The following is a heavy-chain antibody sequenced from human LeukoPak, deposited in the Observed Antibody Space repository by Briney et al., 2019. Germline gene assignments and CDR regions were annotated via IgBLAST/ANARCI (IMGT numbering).Heavy chain of an antibody. Sequence: GGSLRLSCAASGFTFSSYAMHWVRQAPGKGLEYVSAISSNGGSTYYANSVKGRFTISRDNSKNTLYLQMGSLRAEDMAVYYCARGRGWSSFDYWGQGTLVTVSS. D-gene: IGHD6-19*01. CDR1: GFTFSSYA. V-gene: IGHV3-64*01. J-gene: IGHJ4*02. CDR2: ISSNGGST. CDR3: ARGRGWSSFDY.